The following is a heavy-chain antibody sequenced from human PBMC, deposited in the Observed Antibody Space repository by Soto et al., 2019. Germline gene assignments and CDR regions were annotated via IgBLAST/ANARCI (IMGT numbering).Heavy chain of an antibody. V-gene: IGHV2-5*01. CDR2: IYWNDDK. CDR3: AHTPGGEQWLVKGVRIYYFDY. D-gene: IGHD6-19*01. J-gene: IGHJ4*02. Sequence: QITLKESGPPLVKPTQTLTLTCTFSGFSLSTSGVGVGWIRQPPGKALEWLALIYWNDDKRYSPSLKSRLTTPKDTPKTRVVLTMTNMDPVETATYSCAHTPGGEQWLVKGVRIYYFDYWGQGTLVTVSS. CDR1: GFSLSTSGVG.